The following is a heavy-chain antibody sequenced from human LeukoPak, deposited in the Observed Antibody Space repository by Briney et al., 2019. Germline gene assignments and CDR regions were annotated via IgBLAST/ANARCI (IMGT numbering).Heavy chain of an antibody. V-gene: IGHV4-59*08. CDR3: ARFGTHDAFDI. Sequence: KSSETLSLTCTVSGGSISSYYWSWIRQPAGKGLEWIGYIYYSGSTNYNPSLKSRVTISVDTSKNQFSLKLSSVTAADTAVYYCARFGTHDAFDIWGQGTMVTVSS. CDR2: IYYSGST. D-gene: IGHD3-10*01. J-gene: IGHJ3*02. CDR1: GGSISSYY.